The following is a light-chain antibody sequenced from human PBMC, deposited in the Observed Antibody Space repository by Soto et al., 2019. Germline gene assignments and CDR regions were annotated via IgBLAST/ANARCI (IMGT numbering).Light chain of an antibody. J-gene: IGKJ4*01. CDR2: GAS. CDR1: QSVSSN. CDR3: QQYGRSPPT. V-gene: IGKV3-20*01. Sequence: EIVMTQSPATLSVSPGERVTLSCRASQSVSSNLAWYQQKPGQAPRLLVYGASTRATGIPDRFSGSGSGTDFTLTITRLEPEDFAVFYCQQYGRSPPTFGGGTNMEIK.